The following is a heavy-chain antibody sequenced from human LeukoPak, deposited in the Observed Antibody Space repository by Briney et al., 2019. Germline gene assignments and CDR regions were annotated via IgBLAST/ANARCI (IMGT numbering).Heavy chain of an antibody. CDR1: GYTFTGCY. CDR3: ARDQGYSYGYYFDY. J-gene: IGHJ4*02. CDR2: INPNTGGT. D-gene: IGHD5-18*01. Sequence: ASVKVSCKASGYTFTGCYMHWVRQAPGQGLEWMGWINPNTGGTNYAQKFQGRVTMTRDTSISTAYMELSRLRSDDTAVYYCARDQGYSYGYYFDYWGQGTLVTVSS. V-gene: IGHV1-2*02.